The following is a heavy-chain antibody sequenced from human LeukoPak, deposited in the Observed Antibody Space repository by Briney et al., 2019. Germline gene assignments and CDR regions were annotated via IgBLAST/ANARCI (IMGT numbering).Heavy chain of an antibody. J-gene: IGHJ4*02. V-gene: IGHV4-31*03. CDR2: IYYSGST. Sequence: SETLSLTCTVSGGSISSGGYYWSWIRQHPGKGLEWIGYIYYSGSTYYNPSLKSRVTISVDTSKNRFSLKLSSVTAADTAVYYCARAPYGSGDYYFDYWGQGTLVTVSS. CDR1: GGSISSGGYY. D-gene: IGHD3-10*01. CDR3: ARAPYGSGDYYFDY.